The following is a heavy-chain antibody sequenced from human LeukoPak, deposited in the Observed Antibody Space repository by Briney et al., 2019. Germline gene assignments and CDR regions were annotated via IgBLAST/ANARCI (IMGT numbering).Heavy chain of an antibody. CDR2: IIPIFGIA. V-gene: IGHV1-69*04. D-gene: IGHD5-18*01. CDR1: GGTFSIYA. J-gene: IGHJ6*02. Sequence: GASVKVSFKASGGTFSIYAISWVRQAPGQGLEWMGRIIPIFGIANYAQKFQGRVTITADKSTSTAYMELSSLRSEDTAVYYCARGGTAMATFGNYYYGMDVWGQGTTVTVSS. CDR3: ARGGTAMATFGNYYYGMDV.